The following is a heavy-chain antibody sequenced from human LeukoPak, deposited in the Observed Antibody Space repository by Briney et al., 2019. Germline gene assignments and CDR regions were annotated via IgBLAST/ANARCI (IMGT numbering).Heavy chain of an antibody. CDR3: ARHPIVPITRGYYYGMDV. D-gene: IGHD3-22*01. CDR2: IYYSGTT. Sequence: SETLSLTCTVSGCSISSSSYYWGWIRPPPGKELEWIGSIYYSGTTYYNPSLKSRVTISVDTSKNQFFLKLSSVTAADTAVYYCARHPIVPITRGYYYGMDVWGQGTTVTVSS. V-gene: IGHV4-39*01. J-gene: IGHJ6*02. CDR1: GCSISSSSYY.